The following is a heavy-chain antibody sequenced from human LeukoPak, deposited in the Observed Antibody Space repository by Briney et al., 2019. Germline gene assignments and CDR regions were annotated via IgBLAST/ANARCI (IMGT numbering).Heavy chain of an antibody. CDR3: ASHQGYRHDY. CDR2: IKQDGSEK. V-gene: IGHV3-7*01. CDR1: GFTFSSYW. D-gene: IGHD2-15*01. J-gene: IGHJ4*02. Sequence: GGSLRLSCAVSGFTFSSYWMSWIRQAPGKGLEWVANIKQDGSEKYYVDSVKGRFTISRDNAKDSLYLQMNSLRVEDTAVYYCASHQGYRHDYWGQGTLVTVSS.